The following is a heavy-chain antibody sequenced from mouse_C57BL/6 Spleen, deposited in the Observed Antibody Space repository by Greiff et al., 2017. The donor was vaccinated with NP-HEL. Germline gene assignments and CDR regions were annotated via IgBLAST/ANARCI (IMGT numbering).Heavy chain of an antibody. Sequence: EVQLVESGGGLVKPGGSLKLSCAASGFTFSSYSMSWVRQTPEKRLEWVATISAGGSYTYYPDNVKGRFTISRDNANNNLYLQMSHLKSEDTAMYYCARDGVTGFDYWGQGTTLTVSS. J-gene: IGHJ2*01. D-gene: IGHD2-1*01. CDR2: ISAGGSYT. CDR1: GFTFSSYS. CDR3: ARDGVTGFDY. V-gene: IGHV5-4*01.